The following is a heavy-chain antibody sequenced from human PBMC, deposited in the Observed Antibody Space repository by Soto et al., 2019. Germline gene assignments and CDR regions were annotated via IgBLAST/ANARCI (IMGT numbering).Heavy chain of an antibody. V-gene: IGHV1-18*01. CDR2: ISAYNGNT. J-gene: IGHJ3*02. CDR3: AREGLRAYDYVWGSYRFDAFDI. CDR1: GYTFTSYG. D-gene: IGHD3-16*02. Sequence: VASVKVSCKASGYTFTSYGISWVRQAPGQGLKWVGWISAYNGNTKYAQELQGRVTMTTDTSTSTAYMELRSLRSDDTAVYYCAREGLRAYDYVWGSYRFDAFDIWGQGTMVTVSS.